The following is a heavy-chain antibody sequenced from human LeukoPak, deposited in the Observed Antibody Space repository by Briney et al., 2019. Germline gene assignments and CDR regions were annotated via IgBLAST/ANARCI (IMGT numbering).Heavy chain of an antibody. CDR3: ARARRILRNGFDY. CDR1: GGSFSGYH. V-gene: IGHV4-34*01. J-gene: IGHJ4*02. D-gene: IGHD5/OR15-5a*01. CDR2: INHSGST. Sequence: ASXXLSLTCAVYGGSFSGYHWSWIRQPPGKGVEWIGEINHSGSTNYTPSLKSRVTISVDTSKNQFSLKLSSVTAADTAVYYCARARRILRNGFDYWGQGTLVTVSS.